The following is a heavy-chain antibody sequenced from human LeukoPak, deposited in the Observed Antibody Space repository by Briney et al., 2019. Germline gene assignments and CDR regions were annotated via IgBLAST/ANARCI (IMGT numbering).Heavy chain of an antibody. V-gene: IGHV1-69*06. J-gene: IGHJ4*02. CDR2: IIPIFGTA. CDR3: ASHVYSSGWYGGYYFDY. CDR1: GYTFTSYG. Sequence: SVKVSCKASGYTFTSYGISWVRQAPGQGLEWMGGIIPIFGTANYAQKFQGRVTITADKSTSTAYMELSSLRSEDTAVYYCASHVYSSGWYGGYYFDYWGQGTLVTVSS. D-gene: IGHD6-19*01.